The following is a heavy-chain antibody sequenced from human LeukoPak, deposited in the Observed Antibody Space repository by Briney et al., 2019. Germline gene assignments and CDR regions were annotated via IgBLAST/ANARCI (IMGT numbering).Heavy chain of an antibody. CDR1: GGSISNYY. V-gene: IGHV4-4*07. Sequence: PSETLSLTCTVSGGSISNYYWNWIRQPAGKGLEWIGRFYARGNTNYNPSFKSRVTMSVDTSKNQLSLKLTSVTATDTAVYYCARELITKAAAFDIWGQGTMVTVSS. CDR3: ARELITKAAAFDI. J-gene: IGHJ3*02. CDR2: FYARGNT. D-gene: IGHD1-20*01.